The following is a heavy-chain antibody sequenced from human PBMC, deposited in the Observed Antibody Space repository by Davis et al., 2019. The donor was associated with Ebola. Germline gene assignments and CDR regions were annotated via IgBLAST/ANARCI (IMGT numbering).Heavy chain of an antibody. Sequence: GESLKISCAASGFTFSSYGMHWVRQAPGKGLEWVAVISYDGSNKYYADSVKGRFTISRDNSKNTLYLQMNSLRAEDTAVYYCARGSLEWLGPLYYYYGMDVWGQGTTVTVSS. D-gene: IGHD6-19*01. CDR1: GFTFSSYG. CDR2: ISYDGSNK. CDR3: ARGSLEWLGPLYYYYGMDV. V-gene: IGHV3-30*03. J-gene: IGHJ6*02.